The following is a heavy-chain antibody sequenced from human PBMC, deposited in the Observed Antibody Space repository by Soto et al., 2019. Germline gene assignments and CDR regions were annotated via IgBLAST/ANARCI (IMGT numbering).Heavy chain of an antibody. V-gene: IGHV3-11*06. CDR3: VRGGGGGLFDP. Sequence: GGSLTLACAGSGFTFGDSYMSWIRQAPGKGLEWLSYISPGSRYPAYANSVKGRFTISRDNAKRSLYLQMMSLTAEDTAIYYCVRGGGGGLFDPWGQGTMVTVSS. D-gene: IGHD2-15*01. CDR1: GFTFGDSY. CDR2: ISPGSRYP. J-gene: IGHJ5*02.